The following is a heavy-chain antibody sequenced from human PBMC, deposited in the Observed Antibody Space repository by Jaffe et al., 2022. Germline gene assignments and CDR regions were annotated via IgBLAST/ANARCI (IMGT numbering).Heavy chain of an antibody. CDR1: GFTFSSYG. CDR3: AKVGYASSWYTHFDY. Sequence: QVQLVESGGGVVQPGGSLRLSCAASGFTFSSYGMHWVRQAPGKGLEWVTFIHYYGSNTYYADSVKGRFTISRDNSKNTLYLQMNSLRAEDTAVYYCAKVGYASSWYTHFDYWGQGTLVTVSS. CDR2: IHYYGSNT. D-gene: IGHD6-13*01. V-gene: IGHV3-30*02. J-gene: IGHJ4*02.